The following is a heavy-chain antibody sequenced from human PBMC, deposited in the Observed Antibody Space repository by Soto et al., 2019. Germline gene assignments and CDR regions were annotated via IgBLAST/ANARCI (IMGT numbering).Heavy chain of an antibody. V-gene: IGHV1-69*05. D-gene: IGHD5-18*01. CDR1: GGTFSSYA. Sequence: GASMKVSCKASGGTFSSYAISWVRQAPGQGLEWMGGIIPIFGTANYAQKLQGRVTMTTDTSTSTAYMELRSLRSDDTAVYYCGRDQRRGYRYGMDVWGQGTTVTVSS. J-gene: IGHJ6*02. CDR2: IIPIFGTA. CDR3: GRDQRRGYRYGMDV.